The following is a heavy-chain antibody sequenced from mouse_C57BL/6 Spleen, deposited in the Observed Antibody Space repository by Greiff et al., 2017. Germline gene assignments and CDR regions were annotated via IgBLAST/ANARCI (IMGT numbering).Heavy chain of an antibody. CDR1: GFNIKNTY. CDR2: IDPANGNT. CDR3: ARGFITTVVDPFAY. V-gene: IGHV14-3*01. J-gene: IGHJ3*01. D-gene: IGHD1-1*01. Sequence: VQLQQSVAELVRPGASVKLSCTASGFNIKNTYMHWVQRRPEQGLEWIGRIDPANGNTKYAPQFQGKATITADTPSNTAYLQLSRLTSEDTTIYYCARGFITTVVDPFAYWGQGTLVTVSA.